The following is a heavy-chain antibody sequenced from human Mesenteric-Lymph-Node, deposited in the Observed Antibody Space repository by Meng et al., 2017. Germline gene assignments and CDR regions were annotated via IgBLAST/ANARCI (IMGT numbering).Heavy chain of an antibody. J-gene: IGHJ4*02. D-gene: IGHD2-2*01. CDR2: INGSDEN. CDR3: AKDQCRSSTTCYVDY. Sequence: GGSLRLSCAVSGFTFISYTMSWVRQAPGKGLEWVSSINGSDENYYADSVKGRYTVSRDNSKNTEYLQMNSLRVEDRAVYYCAKDQCRSSTTCYVDYWGQGTLVTVSS. CDR1: GFTFISYT. V-gene: IGHV3-23*01.